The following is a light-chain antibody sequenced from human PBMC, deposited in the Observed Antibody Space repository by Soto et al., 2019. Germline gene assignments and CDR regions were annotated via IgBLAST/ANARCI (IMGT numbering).Light chain of an antibody. CDR2: AVT. CDR3: CSYAGSYTFVV. J-gene: IGLJ2*01. CDR1: SSDVGGYNY. Sequence: QSALTHPRSVSGSPGQSVTISCTGTSSDVGGYNYVSWYQQHPGKAPKLMIYAVTKRPSGVPDRFSGSKSGNTASLTISGLQAEDEADYYCCSYAGSYTFVVFGGGTKLTVL. V-gene: IGLV2-11*01.